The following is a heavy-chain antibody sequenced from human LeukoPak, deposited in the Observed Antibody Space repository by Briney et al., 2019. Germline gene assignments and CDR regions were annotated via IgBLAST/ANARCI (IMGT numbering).Heavy chain of an antibody. CDR1: GYTFTGYY. CDR3: ARDGPDYGDYINFDY. J-gene: IGHJ4*02. D-gene: IGHD4-17*01. CDR2: INPSGGST. Sequence: ASVKVSCKASGYTFTGYYMHWVRQAPGQGLEWMGIINPSGGSTSYAQKLQGRVSMTTDTSTNTAYMELRSLTSDDTAVYYCARDGPDYGDYINFDYWGQGTLVTVSS. V-gene: IGHV1-46*01.